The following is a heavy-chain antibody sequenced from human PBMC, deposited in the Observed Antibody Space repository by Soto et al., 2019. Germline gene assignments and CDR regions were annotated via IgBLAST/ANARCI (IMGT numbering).Heavy chain of an antibody. Sequence: QVQLVQSGPEVKKPGASVKVSCKASGYSFTPYGIAWVRQAPGQGLEWMGWISTHNGNTKYEQKVQDRVSLTTDTPTTTADMELRRLRYDDTAMYYCARTLGSSGFDYWGQGTLVAGSS. CDR2: ISTHNGNT. V-gene: IGHV1-18*01. CDR1: GYSFTPYG. CDR3: ARTLGSSGFDY. J-gene: IGHJ4*02. D-gene: IGHD3-10*01.